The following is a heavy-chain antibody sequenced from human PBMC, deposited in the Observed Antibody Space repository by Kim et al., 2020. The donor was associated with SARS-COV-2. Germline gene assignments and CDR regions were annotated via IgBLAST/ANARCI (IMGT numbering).Heavy chain of an antibody. D-gene: IGHD3-10*01. Sequence: GGSLRLSCAASGFTFSNAWMSWVRQAPGKGLEWVGRIKSKTDGGTTDYAAPVKGRFTISRDDSKNTLYLQMNSLKTEDTAVYYCTTGPDTMVRGLDYDAFDIWGQGTMVTVSS. CDR2: IKSKTDGGTT. V-gene: IGHV3-15*01. CDR1: GFTFSNAW. CDR3: TTGPDTMVRGLDYDAFDI. J-gene: IGHJ3*02.